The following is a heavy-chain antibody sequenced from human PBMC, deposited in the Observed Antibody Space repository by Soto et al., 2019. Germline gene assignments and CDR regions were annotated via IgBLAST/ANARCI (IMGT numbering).Heavy chain of an antibody. CDR2: ISSNGGST. D-gene: IGHD3-16*02. CDR3: ATGPGVIPR. V-gene: IGHV3-64*01. Sequence: EVQLVESGGGLVQPGGSLRLSCKASGFTFSNYAMHWVRQAPGKGLEYVSAISSNGGSTNYANSVKGRFTISRDNSKNTLYLQMGSLRAEDMAVYYCATGPGVIPRWGQGTLVTVSS. CDR1: GFTFSNYA. J-gene: IGHJ4*02.